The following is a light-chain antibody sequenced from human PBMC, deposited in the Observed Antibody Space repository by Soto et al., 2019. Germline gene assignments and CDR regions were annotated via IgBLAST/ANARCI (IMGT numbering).Light chain of an antibody. CDR3: MAAGQTIT. V-gene: IGKV2-28*01. Sequence: DIVMTQSPLSLAVTPGEPASISCRSSQSLLHSNGNTYLDWYLQKPGQSPQLLIYLVSNRASGVPDRFSGRTSGTDYTLKISRVEAEDVGFYYCMAAGQTITFGPGTRLEIK. J-gene: IGKJ5*01. CDR2: LVS. CDR1: QSLLHSNGNTY.